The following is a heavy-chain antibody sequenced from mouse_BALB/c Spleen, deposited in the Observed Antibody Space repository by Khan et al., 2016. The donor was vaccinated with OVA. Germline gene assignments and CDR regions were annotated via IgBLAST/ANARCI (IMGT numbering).Heavy chain of an antibody. D-gene: IGHD2-13*01. V-gene: IGHV5-4*02. Sequence: EVELVESGGGLVKPGGSLKLSCAASGFTFSDYYMYWVRQTPEKRLEWVATISDGGSYTYYPDSVKGRFTISRDDVKNILYLQTSSLKSEDTAMYYCARGYYGDPFAYWGQGTLVTVSA. CDR1: GFTFSDYY. CDR2: ISDGGSYT. J-gene: IGHJ3*01. CDR3: ARGYYGDPFAY.